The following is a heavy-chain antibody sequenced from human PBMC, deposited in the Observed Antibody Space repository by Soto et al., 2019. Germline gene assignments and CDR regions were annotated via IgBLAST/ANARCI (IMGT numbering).Heavy chain of an antibody. V-gene: IGHV4-34*01. CDR1: GGSFSGYY. Sequence: SETLSLTCAVYGGSFSGYYWSWIRQPPGKGLEWIGEINHSGSTNYNPSLKRRVTISVDTSKNQFSLKLSSVTAADTAVYYCARAWHRYGPGSYYNNLVSDYWGQGTLVTVSS. CDR3: ARAWHRYGPGSYYNNLVSDY. CDR2: INHSGST. D-gene: IGHD3-10*01. J-gene: IGHJ4*02.